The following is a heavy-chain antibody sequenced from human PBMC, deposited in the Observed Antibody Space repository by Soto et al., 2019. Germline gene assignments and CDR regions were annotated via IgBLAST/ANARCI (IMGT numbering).Heavy chain of an antibody. CDR2: IYSGGST. V-gene: IGHV3-53*01. J-gene: IGHJ6*02. CDR3: ARGGLGYYYYYGMDV. D-gene: IGHD3-9*01. Sequence: GGSLRLSCAASGFTVSSNYMCWVRQAPGKGLEWVSVIYSGGSTYYADSVKGRFTISRDNSKNTLYLQMNSLRAEDTAVYYCARGGLGYYYYYGMDVWGQGTTVTVSS. CDR1: GFTVSSNY.